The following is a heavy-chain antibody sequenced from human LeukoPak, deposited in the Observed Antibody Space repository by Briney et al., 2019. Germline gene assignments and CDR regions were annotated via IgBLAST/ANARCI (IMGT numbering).Heavy chain of an antibody. CDR3: ARGIVVVPAAMTYYYYYMDV. Sequence: APVKVSCKASRYTFTGYFMHWVRQAPRQELEWMGWINPNSGGTNYAQKFQGRVTMTRDTSISTAYMELSRLRSDDTAVYYCARGIVVVPAAMTYYYYYMDVWGKGTTVTVSS. CDR1: RYTFTGYF. CDR2: INPNSGGT. V-gene: IGHV1-2*02. D-gene: IGHD2-2*01. J-gene: IGHJ6*03.